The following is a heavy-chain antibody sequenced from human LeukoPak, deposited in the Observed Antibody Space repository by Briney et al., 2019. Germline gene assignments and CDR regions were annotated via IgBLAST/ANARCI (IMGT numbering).Heavy chain of an antibody. CDR2: INHSGST. CDR1: GGSISIYY. J-gene: IGHJ5*02. V-gene: IGHV4-34*01. Sequence: SETLSLTCTVSGGSISIYYWSWIRQPPGKGLEWIGEINHSGSTNYNPSLKSRVTISVDTSKNQFSLKLSSVTAADTAVYYCASDGTGAGYYYDSNGYSSWGQGTLVTVSS. D-gene: IGHD3-22*01. CDR3: ASDGTGAGYYYDSNGYSS.